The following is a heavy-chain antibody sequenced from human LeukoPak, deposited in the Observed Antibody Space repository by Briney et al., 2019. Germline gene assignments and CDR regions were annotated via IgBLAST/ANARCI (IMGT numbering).Heavy chain of an antibody. CDR2: IIPIFGTA. J-gene: IGHJ6*03. V-gene: IGHV1-69*13. D-gene: IGHD2-21*01. CDR3: ARAFLVKYCGGDCYQGALYYYYYMDV. Sequence: ASVKVSCKASGGTFSSYAISWVRQAPGQGLEWMGGIIPIFGTANYAQKFQGRVTITADESTSTAYMELSSLRSEDTAVYYCARAFLVKYCGGDCYQGALYYYYYMDVWGKGTTVTVSS. CDR1: GGTFSSYA.